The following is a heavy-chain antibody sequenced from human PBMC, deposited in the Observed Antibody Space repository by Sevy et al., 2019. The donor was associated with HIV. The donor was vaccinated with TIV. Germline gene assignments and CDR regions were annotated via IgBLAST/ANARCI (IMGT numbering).Heavy chain of an antibody. CDR3: AKEGYYYDSHSADWFDP. V-gene: IGHV3-30*04. CDR2: ISKDGTNK. D-gene: IGHD3-22*01. J-gene: IGHJ5*02. CDR1: GFNISPYA. Sequence: GGSLRLSCSASGFNISPYALHWVRQTPGKGLQWLAVISKDGTNKDYADFVKGRCSLSRDNSKNTLYLQMSNLRPEDKAVYYCAKEGYYYDSHSADWFDPWGQGTLVTVSS.